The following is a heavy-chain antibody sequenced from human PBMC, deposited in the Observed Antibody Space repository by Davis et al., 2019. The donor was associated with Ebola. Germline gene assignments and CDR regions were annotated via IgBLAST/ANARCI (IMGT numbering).Heavy chain of an antibody. D-gene: IGHD3-16*02. CDR2: ISSSGSTI. CDR1: LFTCSDYY. J-gene: IGHJ4*02. Sequence: SLKTSCAVPLFTCSDYYTSWILLAPGNGLERVSYISSSGSTIYYADSVKGRFTISRDNAKNSLYLQMNSLRAEDTAVYYCALTFGGVIGKGGFVYWGQGTLVTVSS. V-gene: IGHV3-11*01. CDR3: ALTFGGVIGKGGFVY.